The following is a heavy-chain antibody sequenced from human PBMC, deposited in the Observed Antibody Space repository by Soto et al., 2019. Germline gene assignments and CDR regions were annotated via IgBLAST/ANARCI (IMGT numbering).Heavy chain of an antibody. CDR1: TFSDFA. V-gene: IGHV3-23*01. J-gene: IGHJ6*02. CDR2: LDGAGGST. Sequence: TFSDFAMTWVRHVPGSGLEWVASLDGAGGSTYYAESVRGRFSISRDNSQNTLFLQMKRLTVDDTAIYYCAAPRDEYGSGVSWFTYGMDIWGQGTTVTVSS. CDR3: AAPRDEYGSGVSWFTYGMDI. D-gene: IGHD3-10*01.